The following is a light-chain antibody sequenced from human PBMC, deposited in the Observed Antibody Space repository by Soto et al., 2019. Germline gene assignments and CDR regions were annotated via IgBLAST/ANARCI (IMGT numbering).Light chain of an antibody. Sequence: QSALTQPASLSVSPGQSITISCTGTSSDIGAYNYVSWYQQLPGKAPKVMIYDVSNRPSGVSDRFSGSKSGNTASLTISGLQAEDEADYYSNSYTRSAAYFFGTGTKVPAL. CDR3: NSYTRSAAYF. CDR2: DVS. V-gene: IGLV2-14*03. J-gene: IGLJ1*01. CDR1: SSDIGAYNY.